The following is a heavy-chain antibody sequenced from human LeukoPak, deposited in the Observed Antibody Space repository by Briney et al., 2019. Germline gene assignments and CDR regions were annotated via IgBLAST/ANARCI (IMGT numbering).Heavy chain of an antibody. CDR2: INPNSGGT. Sequence: ASVKVSCKASGYTFTGYYMHWVRQAPGQGLEWMGWINPNSGGTNYAQKFQGRVTMTRDTSISTAYMELSSLRSEDTAVYYCARGDFFPRPIYYYYYYMDVWGKGTTVTVSS. J-gene: IGHJ6*03. V-gene: IGHV1-2*02. D-gene: IGHD3-3*01. CDR1: GYTFTGYY. CDR3: ARGDFFPRPIYYYYYYMDV.